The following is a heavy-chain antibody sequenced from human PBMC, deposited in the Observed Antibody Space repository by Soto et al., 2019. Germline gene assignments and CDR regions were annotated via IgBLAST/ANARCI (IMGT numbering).Heavy chain of an antibody. D-gene: IGHD6-13*01. CDR1: GFTLSAYW. V-gene: IGHV3-7*05. J-gene: IGHJ3*02. Sequence: EVQLEESGGDLVQPGGSLRLSCAASGFTLSAYWMTWVRQAPGKGVEWVANINRDGSKKSYLDSVRGQFTISRDNVGNSRYLQMNSVRADDTALYYWARDVSPGSSSLYFEAFGIWGQGTRVTVSS. CDR3: ARDVSPGSSSLYFEAFGI. CDR2: INRDGSKK.